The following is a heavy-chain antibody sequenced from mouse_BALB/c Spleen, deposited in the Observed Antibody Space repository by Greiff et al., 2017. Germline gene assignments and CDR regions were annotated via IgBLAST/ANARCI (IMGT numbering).Heavy chain of an antibody. CDR2: ISSGSSTI. J-gene: IGHJ2*01. V-gene: IGHV5-17*02. CDR3: ARSRRPSSYYFDY. Sequence: EVKLVESGGGLVQPGGSRKLSCAASGFTFSSFGMHWVRQAPEKGLEWVAYISSGSSTIYYADTVKGRFTISRDNPKNTLFLQMTSLRSEDTAMYYCARSRRPSSYYFDYWGQGTTLTVSS. CDR1: GFTFSSFG.